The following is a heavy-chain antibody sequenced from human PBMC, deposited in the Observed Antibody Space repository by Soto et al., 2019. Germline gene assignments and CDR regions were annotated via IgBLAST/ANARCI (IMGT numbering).Heavy chain of an antibody. CDR1: GYTFTSYG. CDR2: ISANNGNT. J-gene: IGHJ4*02. Sequence: QVQLVQSGAEVKKPGASVKVSCKASGYTFTSYGISWVRQAPGQGLEWMGWISANNGNTNYAQTLQGRVTMTTDTPTSTAYMGLRSLRSDDTAVYYCARDRGSYALDYWGQGTLVTVSS. V-gene: IGHV1-18*01. D-gene: IGHD1-26*01. CDR3: ARDRGSYALDY.